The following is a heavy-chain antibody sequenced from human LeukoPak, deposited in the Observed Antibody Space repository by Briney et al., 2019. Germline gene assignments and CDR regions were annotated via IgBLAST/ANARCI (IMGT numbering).Heavy chain of an antibody. Sequence: GESLKISCKGSGYSFTSYWIGWVRQMPGKGLEWMGIIYPGDSDTRYSPSFQGQVTISADKSISTAYLQWSSLKASDTAMYYCARPGYSSSWYGGPDWYFDLWGRGTLVTVSS. CDR2: IYPGDSDT. D-gene: IGHD6-13*01. V-gene: IGHV5-51*01. J-gene: IGHJ2*01. CDR3: ARPGYSSSWYGGPDWYFDL. CDR1: GYSFTSYW.